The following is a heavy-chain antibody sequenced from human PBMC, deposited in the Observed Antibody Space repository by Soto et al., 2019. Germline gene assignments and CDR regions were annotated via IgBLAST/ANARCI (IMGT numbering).Heavy chain of an antibody. Sequence: QVQLVQSGAEVKKPGSSVKVSCKASGGTFSSYAMSWVRQAPGQGLEWRGGIMPIFGTANCAQTYQVRVTITADESTSTAHMELSSLRTEDTAVYYCPRDSDCGGDCYENYWGQGTLVTVSS. CDR3: PRDSDCGGDCYENY. D-gene: IGHD2-21*02. CDR1: GGTFSSYA. J-gene: IGHJ4*02. CDR2: IMPIFGTA. V-gene: IGHV1-69*01.